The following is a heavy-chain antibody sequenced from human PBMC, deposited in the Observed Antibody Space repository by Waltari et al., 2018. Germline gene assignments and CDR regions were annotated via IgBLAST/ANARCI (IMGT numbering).Heavy chain of an antibody. CDR1: GFTFSSYA. J-gene: IGHJ4*02. V-gene: IGHV3-23*03. CDR2: IYSGGST. CDR3: ARMVRGVIAFDY. Sequence: EVQLLESGGGLVQPGGSLRLSCAASGFTFSSYAMSWVRQAPGKGLEWVSVIYSGGSTYYADSVKGRFTISRDNSKNTLYLQMNSLRAEDTAMYYCARMVRGVIAFDYWGQGTLVTVSS. D-gene: IGHD3-10*01.